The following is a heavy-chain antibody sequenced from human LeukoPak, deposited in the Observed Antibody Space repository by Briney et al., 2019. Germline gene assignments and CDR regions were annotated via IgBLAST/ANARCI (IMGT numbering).Heavy chain of an antibody. CDR1: GFSFSGSW. CDR2: MNPDGSAI. CDR3: ARDPLNGALDI. Sequence: AGSLRLSCTASGFSFSGSWMSWVRQLPGKGLEWLADMNPDGSAIVYVDSVKGRFTVSRNNAKNSLYLQMDGLRAEDTAVYYCARDPLNGALDIWGQGKLVTVSS. J-gene: IGHJ3*02. V-gene: IGHV3-7*01.